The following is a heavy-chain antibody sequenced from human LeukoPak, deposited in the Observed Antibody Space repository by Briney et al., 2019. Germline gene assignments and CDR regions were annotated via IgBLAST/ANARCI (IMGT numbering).Heavy chain of an antibody. CDR2: IYYSGNT. CDR1: GGSISNYY. D-gene: IGHD6-19*01. CDR3: ASGYSSGWFYFDY. J-gene: IGHJ4*02. Sequence: SETLSLTCTVSGGSISNYYWSWIRQPTGKGLEWIGYIYYSGNTNYNPSLKSRVTLSVDTSKNRFSLKLSSVTAADTAVYYCASGYSSGWFYFDYWGRGTLVTVSS. V-gene: IGHV4-59*01.